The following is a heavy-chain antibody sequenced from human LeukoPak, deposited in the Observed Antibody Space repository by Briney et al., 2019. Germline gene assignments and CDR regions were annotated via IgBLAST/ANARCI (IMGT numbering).Heavy chain of an antibody. CDR1: GYSFTTSW. CDR2: IFPSDSDT. Sequence: GESLKISCKASGYSFTTSWTGWVRQMPGKGLEWMGIIFPSDSDTRYSPSFQGQVTISADKSISTAYLQWSSLKASDTAMYYCARAWYSGYEFDYWGQGTLVTVPS. D-gene: IGHD5-12*01. V-gene: IGHV5-51*01. J-gene: IGHJ4*02. CDR3: ARAWYSGYEFDY.